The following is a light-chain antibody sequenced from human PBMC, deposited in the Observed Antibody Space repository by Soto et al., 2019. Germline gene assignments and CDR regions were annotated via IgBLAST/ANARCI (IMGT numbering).Light chain of an antibody. J-gene: IGKJ4*01. CDR1: QSVDIN. Sequence: EIVLTQSPATLSVSPGERVTLSCRASQSVDINLAWYQQKPGQAPRLLIYDASNRATGIPARFSGSGSGTDFTLTISSLEPEDFAVYYCQQRSNFPLTFGGGTKVDI. CDR2: DAS. CDR3: QQRSNFPLT. V-gene: IGKV3-11*01.